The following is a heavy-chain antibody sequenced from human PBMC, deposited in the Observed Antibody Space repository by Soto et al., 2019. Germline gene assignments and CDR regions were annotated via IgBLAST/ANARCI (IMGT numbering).Heavy chain of an antibody. CDR1: GYTFTGYY. D-gene: IGHD2-2*01. CDR2: INPNSGGT. CDR3: ARDQVGDIVVVPAARPVWDGGMDV. Sequence: GASVKVSCKASGYTFTGYYMHWVRQAPGQGLEWMGWINPNSGGTNYAQKFQGRVTMTRDTSISTAYMELSRLRPDDTAVYYCARDQVGDIVVVPAARPVWDGGMDVWGQGTTVTVSS. J-gene: IGHJ6*02. V-gene: IGHV1-2*02.